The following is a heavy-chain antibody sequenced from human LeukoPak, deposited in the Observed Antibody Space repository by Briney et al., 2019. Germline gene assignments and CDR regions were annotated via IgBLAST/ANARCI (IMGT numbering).Heavy chain of an antibody. Sequence: GGSLRLSCEASGFTFSSYAMTWVRQAPGKGLEWVSSISGSGGSTYYADSVKGRFTISRDNSKNTLYLQMNSLRAEDTAVYYCAKDQDIGVVVAAKGGYFDYWGQGTLVTVSS. CDR2: ISGSGGST. D-gene: IGHD2-15*01. CDR1: GFTFSSYA. CDR3: AKDQDIGVVVAAKGGYFDY. V-gene: IGHV3-23*01. J-gene: IGHJ4*02.